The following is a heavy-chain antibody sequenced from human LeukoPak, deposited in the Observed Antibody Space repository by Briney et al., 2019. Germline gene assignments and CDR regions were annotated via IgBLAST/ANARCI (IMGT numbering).Heavy chain of an antibody. CDR1: GYSFSNYW. V-gene: IGHV5-51*01. D-gene: IGHD4-17*01. CDR2: IYPGDSDT. Sequence: GESLQISCKGSGYSFSNYWIGWVRQMPGKGLEWMGIIYPGDSDTRYSPSFQGQVTISADKSISTAYLQWSSLKASDTAMYYCARSPTVTTGWDAFDIWGQGTMVTVSS. J-gene: IGHJ3*02. CDR3: ARSPTVTTGWDAFDI.